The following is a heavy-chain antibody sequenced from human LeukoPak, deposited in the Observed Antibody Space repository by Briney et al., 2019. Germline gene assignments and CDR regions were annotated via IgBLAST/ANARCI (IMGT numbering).Heavy chain of an antibody. CDR1: GFTFSSYG. Sequence: GGSLRLSCAASGFTFSSYGMHWVRQAPGKGLEWVAVIWYDGSNKYYADSVKGRFTISRDNSKNTLYLQMNSLRAEDTAVYYCAGGGPAYYYYGMDVWGQGTTVTVSS. D-gene: IGHD3-16*01. J-gene: IGHJ6*02. CDR3: AGGGPAYYYYGMDV. V-gene: IGHV3-33*01. CDR2: IWYDGSNK.